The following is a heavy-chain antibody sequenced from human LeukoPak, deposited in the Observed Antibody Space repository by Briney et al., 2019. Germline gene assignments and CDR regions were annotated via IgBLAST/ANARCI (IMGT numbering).Heavy chain of an antibody. CDR3: AKDAAITMVRGVYFDY. J-gene: IGHJ4*02. V-gene: IGHV3-23*01. CDR1: GFTFSSYA. D-gene: IGHD3-10*01. Sequence: GGSLRLSCAASGFTFSSYAMSWVRQAPGKGLEWVSAISGSGGSTYYADSVKGRFTISRDNSKNTLYLQMNSLRAEDTAVYYCAKDAAITMVRGVYFDYWGQGTLVTVSS. CDR2: ISGSGGST.